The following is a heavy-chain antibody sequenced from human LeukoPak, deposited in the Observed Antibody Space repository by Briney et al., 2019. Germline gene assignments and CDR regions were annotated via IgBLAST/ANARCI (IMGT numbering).Heavy chain of an antibody. D-gene: IGHD3-22*01. J-gene: IGHJ4*02. Sequence: ASVKVSCKASGYTFTGYYMHWVRQAPGQGLEWMGWINLNSGGTNYAQNFQGRVTMTRDTSISTAYMDLRRLRSDDTAVYYCAIAGNYYDSSGYYPTFDYWGQGTLVTVSS. V-gene: IGHV1-2*02. CDR3: AIAGNYYDSSGYYPTFDY. CDR1: GYTFTGYY. CDR2: INLNSGGT.